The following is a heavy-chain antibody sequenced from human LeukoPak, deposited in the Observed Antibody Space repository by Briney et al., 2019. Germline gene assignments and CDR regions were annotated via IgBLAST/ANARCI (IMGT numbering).Heavy chain of an antibody. V-gene: IGHV4-39*02. CDR1: GGSISSSSYY. CDR3: ARESSHLNYFDY. J-gene: IGHJ4*02. D-gene: IGHD6-6*01. Sequence: PSETLSLTCTVSGGSISSSSYYWGWIRQPPGKGLEWIGSIYYSGSTYYNPSLKSRVTISVDTSKNQFSLKLSSVTAADTAVYYCARESSHLNYFDYWGQGTLVTVSS. CDR2: IYYSGST.